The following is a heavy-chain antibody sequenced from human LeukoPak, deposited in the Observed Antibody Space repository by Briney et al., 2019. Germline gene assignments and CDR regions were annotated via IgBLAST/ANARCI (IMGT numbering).Heavy chain of an antibody. CDR3: ARAQRRDGYNLGY. CDR1: GFTFSSYW. J-gene: IGHJ4*02. CDR2: INHSGST. Sequence: PGGSLRLSCAASGFTFSSYWMSWIRQPPGKGLEWIGEINHSGSTNYNPSLKSRVTISVDTSKNQFSLKLSSVTAADTAVYYCARAQRRDGYNLGYWGQGTLVTVSS. D-gene: IGHD5-24*01. V-gene: IGHV4-34*01.